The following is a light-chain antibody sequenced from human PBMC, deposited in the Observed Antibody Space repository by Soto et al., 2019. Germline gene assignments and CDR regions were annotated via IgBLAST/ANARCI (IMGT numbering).Light chain of an antibody. V-gene: IGKV3-20*01. CDR2: GAS. Sequence: EIVLTQSPGTLSLSPGERATLSCRASQSVSNNYLAWYQQKHGQAPRXXIYGASNRATGIPDRFSGSGSGTDLTITISRLEPEDFAVYYGQQYGSSQWTFGQGTKVDIK. CDR3: QQYGSSQWT. J-gene: IGKJ1*01. CDR1: QSVSNNY.